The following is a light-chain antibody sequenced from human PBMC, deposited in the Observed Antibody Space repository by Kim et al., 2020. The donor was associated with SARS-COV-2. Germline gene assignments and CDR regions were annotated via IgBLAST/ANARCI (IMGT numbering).Light chain of an antibody. J-gene: IGKJ1*01. V-gene: IGKV1-5*03. CDR2: KAS. Sequence: DIQMTQSPSTLSASVGDRVTITCRASQSISSWLVWYQQKPGKAPKLLIYKASSLESGVPSRFSGSGSGTEFTLTISSLQPDDFATYYCQQYNSSPWTFGQGTKVDIK. CDR1: QSISSW. CDR3: QQYNSSPWT.